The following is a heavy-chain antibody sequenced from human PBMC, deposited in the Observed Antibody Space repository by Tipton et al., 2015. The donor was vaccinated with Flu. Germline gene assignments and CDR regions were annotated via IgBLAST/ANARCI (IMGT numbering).Heavy chain of an antibody. J-gene: IGHJ3*01. CDR1: GFPFSGYW. CDR3: TRDMHYYESSASRDFDL. D-gene: IGHD3-22*01. Sequence: VQLVQSGGGYVQPGGSLRVSCVASGFPFSGYWFHWVRQIPGEGLVWLARINTDGSTTDYAYFVECRFSTARNNIKKTLYLRMRSLRAEDTALYFCTRDMHYYESSASRDFDLWGQWTMVTVS. V-gene: IGHV3-74*01. CDR2: INTDGSTT.